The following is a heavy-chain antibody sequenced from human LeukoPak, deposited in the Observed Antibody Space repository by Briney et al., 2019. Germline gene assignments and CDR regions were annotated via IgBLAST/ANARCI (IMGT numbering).Heavy chain of an antibody. V-gene: IGHV1-2*06. CDR2: INPNSGGT. D-gene: IGHD6-13*01. CDR3: ARYLASSSWYNWFDP. CDR1: GYTFTGYY. Sequence: GASVKVSCKASGYTFTGYYMHWVRQAPGQGLEWMGRINPNSGGTNYAQKFQGRVTMTRDTSISTAYMELSRLRSDDTAVYYCARYLASSSWYNWFDPWGQGTLVTVSS. J-gene: IGHJ5*02.